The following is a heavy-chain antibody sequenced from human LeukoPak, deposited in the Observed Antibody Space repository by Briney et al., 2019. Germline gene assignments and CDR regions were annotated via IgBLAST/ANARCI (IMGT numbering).Heavy chain of an antibody. V-gene: IGHV3-48*03. J-gene: IGHJ4*02. CDR1: GFTFSNYE. Sequence: GGSLRLSCAGSGFTFSNYEMNWVRQAPGRGLEWISYISSSGTLTFYADSVKGRFTISRDNAKNSLYLEMNSLRVEDTAICYCASRVVGARFDYWGQGTLVTVSS. CDR3: ASRVVGARFDY. D-gene: IGHD1-26*01. CDR2: ISSSGTLT.